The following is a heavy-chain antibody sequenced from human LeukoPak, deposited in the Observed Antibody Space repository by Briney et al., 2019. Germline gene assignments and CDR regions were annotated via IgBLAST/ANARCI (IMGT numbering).Heavy chain of an antibody. V-gene: IGHV4-34*01. CDR2: INHSGST. J-gene: IGHJ4*02. CDR3: ARATIAAAGNRGSQTFDY. Sequence: SETLSLTCAVYGGSFSGYYWSWIRQPPGKGLEWIGEINHSGSTNYNPSLKSRVTISVDTSKNQFSLKLSSVTAADTAVYYCARATIAAAGNRGSQTFDYWGQGTLVTVSS. D-gene: IGHD6-13*01. CDR1: GGSFSGYY.